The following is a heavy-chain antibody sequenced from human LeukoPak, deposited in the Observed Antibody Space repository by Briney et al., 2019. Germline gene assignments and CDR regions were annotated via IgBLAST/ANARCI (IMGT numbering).Heavy chain of an antibody. J-gene: IGHJ4*02. CDR2: IYSGGST. D-gene: IGHD3-22*01. CDR3: ARSRSTYYYDSSGLFPFDY. CDR1: LFTLRSNN. Sequence: VGCLRLSCAASLFTLRSNNMSCVSETPREGLECVLVIYSGGSTYYADSVKSRFTISRDNSKNTLYLQMNRLRAEDTAVYYCARSRSTYYYDSSGLFPFDYWGQGTLVTVSS. V-gene: IGHV3-53*01.